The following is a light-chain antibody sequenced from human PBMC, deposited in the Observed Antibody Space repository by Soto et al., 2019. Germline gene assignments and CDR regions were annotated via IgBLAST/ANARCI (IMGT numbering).Light chain of an antibody. V-gene: IGKV1-5*01. J-gene: IGKJ4*01. CDR3: QQYNSYSGLT. CDR2: DAS. CDR1: QSISSW. Sequence: DIQMTQSPSTLSASVGDRVTITCRASQSISSWLAWYQQKPGKAPKLLIYDASSLESGVPSRFSGSGSGTEFTLTISSLQPDDCATYYCQQYNSYSGLTCGGGTKVEIK.